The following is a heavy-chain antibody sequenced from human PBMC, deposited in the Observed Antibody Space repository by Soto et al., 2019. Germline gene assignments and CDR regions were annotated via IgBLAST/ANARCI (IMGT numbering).Heavy chain of an antibody. CDR2: ISATGST. D-gene: IGHD5-18*01. Sequence: SETLSLTCTVSGDSVGSASYYWTWIRQPPGEGLEWIGYISATGSTNYNPSLKSRLTISVDTSKNHFPLRLSFMTAADTAVYYCARDIRGYSRAFDYWGQGTLVTVSS. V-gene: IGHV4-61*03. CDR3: ARDIRGYSRAFDY. CDR1: GDSVGSASYY. J-gene: IGHJ4*02.